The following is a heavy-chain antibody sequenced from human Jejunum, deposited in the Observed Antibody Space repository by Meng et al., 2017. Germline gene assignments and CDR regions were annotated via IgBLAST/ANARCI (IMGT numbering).Heavy chain of an antibody. CDR3: ARGGRDGTYDH. CDR2: IKQDGSDT. J-gene: IGHJ4*02. CDR1: GFTLSSYW. V-gene: IGHV3-7*01. D-gene: IGHD1-26*01. Sequence: GESLKISCAASGFTLSSYWMSWVRQAPGKGLEWVANIKQDGSDTYYVGSVKGRFSIPRDNAKNSLYLQMNSLRAEDTALYFCARGGRDGTYDHWGQGTLVTVSS.